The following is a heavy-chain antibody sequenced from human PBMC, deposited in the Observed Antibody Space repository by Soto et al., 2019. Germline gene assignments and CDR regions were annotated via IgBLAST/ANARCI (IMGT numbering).Heavy chain of an antibody. CDR1: GFTFSSYA. V-gene: IGHV3-30-3*01. CDR3: ARESLALIPRSKYSQP. CDR2: ISYDGSNK. J-gene: IGHJ1*01. Sequence: ESGGGVVQPGRSLRLSCAASGFTFSSYAMHWVRQAPGKGLEWVAVISYDGSNKYYADSVKGRFTISRDNSKNTLYLQMNSLRAEDTAVYYGARESLALIPRSKYSQPWGQGTLFTVSS.